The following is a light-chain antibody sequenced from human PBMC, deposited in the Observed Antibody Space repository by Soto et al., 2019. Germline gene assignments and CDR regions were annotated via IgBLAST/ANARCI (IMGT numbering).Light chain of an antibody. Sequence: DIVMTQSPATLSVSPGEIATLSCRARQSVSSNLAWYQQKPCQAPRLLIYGASTRATGTAARFSGSGSGTEFTLTISSLQSEDFAVYYCQQHNNWPPYTFGQGTKMEIK. V-gene: IGKV3-15*01. CDR2: GAS. J-gene: IGKJ2*01. CDR3: QQHNNWPPYT. CDR1: QSVSSN.